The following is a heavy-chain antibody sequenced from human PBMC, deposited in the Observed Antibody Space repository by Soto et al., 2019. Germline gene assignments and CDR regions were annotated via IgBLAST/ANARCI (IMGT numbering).Heavy chain of an antibody. CDR1: GYTFTSYG. D-gene: IGHD2-2*01. Sequence: GASVKVSCKASGYTFTSYGISWVRQAPGQGLEWMGWISAYNGNTNYAQKLQGRVTMTTDTSTSTAYMELRSLRSDDTAVYYCARDRGTSCSSTSCYGSNWFDPWGQGTLVTVSS. CDR2: ISAYNGNT. V-gene: IGHV1-18*01. J-gene: IGHJ5*02. CDR3: ARDRGTSCSSTSCYGSNWFDP.